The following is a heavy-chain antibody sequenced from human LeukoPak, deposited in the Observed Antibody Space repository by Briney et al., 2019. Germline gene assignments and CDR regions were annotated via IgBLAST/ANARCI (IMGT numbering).Heavy chain of an antibody. J-gene: IGHJ4*02. V-gene: IGHV1-46*01. CDR3: ARTIFNDNGDY. CDR1: GYTSTIYY. CDR2: INPSGGST. Sequence: EASVRVSFKASGYTSTIYYMHWVRQAPGQGLEWMGIINPSGGSTSYAQKFQGRVTMTRDTSTSTVYMELSSLRSEDTAVYYCARTIFNDNGDYWGQGTLVTVSS. D-gene: IGHD3-3*01.